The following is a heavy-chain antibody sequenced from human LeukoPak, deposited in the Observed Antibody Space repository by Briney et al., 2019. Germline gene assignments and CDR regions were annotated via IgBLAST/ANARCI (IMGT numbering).Heavy chain of an antibody. Sequence: PGRSLRLSCAASGFTFTNYGIHWVRQVPGKGLVWVSRINSDGSITGYADSVKGRFTSSRDNAKNTLYLQMNSLRGEDTAVYYCAMRYDSSGYSFDYWGQGTLVTVSS. CDR1: GFTFTNYG. V-gene: IGHV3-74*01. J-gene: IGHJ4*02. D-gene: IGHD3-22*01. CDR2: INSDGSIT. CDR3: AMRYDSSGYSFDY.